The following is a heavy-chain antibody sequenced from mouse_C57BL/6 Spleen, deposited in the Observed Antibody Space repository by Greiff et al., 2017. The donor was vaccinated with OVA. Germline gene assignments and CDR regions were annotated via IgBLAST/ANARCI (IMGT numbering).Heavy chain of an antibody. Sequence: VQLQQSGAELVKPGASVKLSCKASGYTFTSYWMQWVKQRPGQGLEWIGEIDPSDSYTNYNQKFKGKATLTVDTSSSTAYMQLSSLTSEDSAVYYCARRDYGSSFDFDYWGQGTTLTVSS. V-gene: IGHV1-50*01. D-gene: IGHD1-1*01. CDR2: IDPSDSYT. CDR3: ARRDYGSSFDFDY. J-gene: IGHJ2*01. CDR1: GYTFTSYW.